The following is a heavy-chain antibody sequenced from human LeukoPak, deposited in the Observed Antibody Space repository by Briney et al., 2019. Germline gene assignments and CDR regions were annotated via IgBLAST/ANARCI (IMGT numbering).Heavy chain of an antibody. V-gene: IGHV1-69*13. Sequence: SVQVSCKASGGTFSSYAISWVRPAPGQGLEWMGGIIPIFGTANYAQKFQGRVTITADESTSTAYMELSSLRAEDTAVYYCATEKNYYDSSGYYDYWGQGTLVSVSS. CDR3: ATEKNYYDSSGYYDY. CDR2: IIPIFGTA. CDR1: GGTFSSYA. J-gene: IGHJ4*02. D-gene: IGHD3-22*01.